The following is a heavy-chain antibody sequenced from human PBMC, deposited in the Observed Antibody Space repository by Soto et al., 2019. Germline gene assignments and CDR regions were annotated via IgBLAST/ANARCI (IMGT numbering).Heavy chain of an antibody. CDR1: GFTFSSYG. Sequence: QVQLVESGGGVVQPGRSLRLSCAASGFTFSSYGMHWVRQAPGKGLEWVAVISYDGSNKYYADSVKGRFTISRDNSKNTLYLQMTSLRAEDTAVYYCEVILGGGDQAGYWGQGTLVTVSS. D-gene: IGHD2-21*02. CDR2: ISYDGSNK. V-gene: IGHV3-30*03. J-gene: IGHJ4*02. CDR3: EVILGGGDQAGY.